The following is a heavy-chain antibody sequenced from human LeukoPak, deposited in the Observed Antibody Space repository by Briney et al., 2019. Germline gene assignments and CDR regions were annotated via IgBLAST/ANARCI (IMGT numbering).Heavy chain of an antibody. Sequence: EASVKVSCKASGGTFSSYAISWVRQAPGQGLKWMGGIIPIFGTANYAQKFQGRVTITADKSTSTAYMELSSLRSEDTAVYYCARVHEYSSGWNDAFDIWGQGTMVTVSS. CDR3: ARVHEYSSGWNDAFDI. CDR1: GGTFSSYA. J-gene: IGHJ3*02. CDR2: IIPIFGTA. V-gene: IGHV1-69*06. D-gene: IGHD6-19*01.